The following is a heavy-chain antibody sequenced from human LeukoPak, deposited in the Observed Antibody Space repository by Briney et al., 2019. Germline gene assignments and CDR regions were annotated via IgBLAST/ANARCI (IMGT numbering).Heavy chain of an antibody. Sequence: TGGSLRLSCAVSGFTVSSNYMCWVRQAPGKGLEWVSVIYGGGTRNYADSVKGRFTISRDNSKNTLYLQMNSLRAEDTAVYYCARDPEYGAADYWGQGTLVTVSS. J-gene: IGHJ4*02. V-gene: IGHV3-53*01. D-gene: IGHD1-26*01. CDR1: GFTVSSNY. CDR3: ARDPEYGAADY. CDR2: IYGGGTR.